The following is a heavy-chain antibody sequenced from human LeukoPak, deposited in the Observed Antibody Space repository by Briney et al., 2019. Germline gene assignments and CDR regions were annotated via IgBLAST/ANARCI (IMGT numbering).Heavy chain of an antibody. CDR3: ARAKMATIRGGFDY. V-gene: IGHV1-46*02. D-gene: IGHD5-24*01. CDR1: TSTLNGYY. Sequence: ASVKVSCTASTSTLNGYYIHWLRQAPGQGLEWMGIINPSGGSTSYAQKFQGRVTMTRDMSTSTVYMELSSLRSEDTAVYYCARAKMATIRGGFDYWGQGTLVTVSS. J-gene: IGHJ4*02. CDR2: INPSGGST.